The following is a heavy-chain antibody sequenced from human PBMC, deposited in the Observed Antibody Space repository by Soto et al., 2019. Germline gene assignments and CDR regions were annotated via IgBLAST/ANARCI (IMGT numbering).Heavy chain of an antibody. D-gene: IGHD2-21*02. CDR3: ASKAACGGDCYAFDS. CDR2: IIPLFGTA. V-gene: IGHV1-69*06. Sequence: VYLVQSGAEVKKPGSSVKISCKASGGIFSSNTINWVRQAAGQGLEWMGGIIPLFGTANYAEKFQGRVTITADKSTKTEYVELTSLRSEDTAVYYCASKAACGGDCYAFDSWGQGTLVTVSS. J-gene: IGHJ4*02. CDR1: GGIFSSNT.